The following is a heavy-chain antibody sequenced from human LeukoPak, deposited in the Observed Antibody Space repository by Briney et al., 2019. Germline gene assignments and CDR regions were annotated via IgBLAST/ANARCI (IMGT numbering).Heavy chain of an antibody. D-gene: IGHD3-10*01. CDR2: IIPILGIA. CDR1: GGTFSSYA. Sequence: GASVKVSCKASGGTFSSYAISWVRQAPGQGLEWMGRIIPILGIANCAQKFQGRVTITADKSTSTAYMELSSLRSEDTAVYYCARVRLYGSGSYYNVGSGYYGMDVWGQGTTVTVSS. V-gene: IGHV1-69*04. J-gene: IGHJ6*02. CDR3: ARVRLYGSGSYYNVGSGYYGMDV.